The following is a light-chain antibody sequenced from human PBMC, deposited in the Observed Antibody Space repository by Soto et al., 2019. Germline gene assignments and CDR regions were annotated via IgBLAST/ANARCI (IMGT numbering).Light chain of an antibody. CDR1: SGSVFTSFY. CDR3: VLYMGSGIWV. Sequence: QTVVTQEPSFSVSPGGTVTLTCGLSSGSVFTSFYPSWYQQTPGQAPRTLIYTTYTRSSGVPDRFSGSILGNKAALTITGAQADDESDYYCVLYMGSGIWVFGGGTKLTVL. V-gene: IGLV8-61*01. CDR2: TTY. J-gene: IGLJ3*02.